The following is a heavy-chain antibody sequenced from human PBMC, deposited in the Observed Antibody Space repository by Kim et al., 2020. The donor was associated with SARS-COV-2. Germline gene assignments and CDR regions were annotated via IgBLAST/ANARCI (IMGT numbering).Heavy chain of an antibody. Sequence: ASVKVSCKASGYTFTSYDINWVRQATGQGLEWMGWMNPNSGNTGYAQKFQGRVTMTRNTSISTAYMELSSLRSEDTAVYYCARAARIAAANFFDYWGQGTLVTVSS. J-gene: IGHJ4*02. CDR3: ARAARIAAANFFDY. CDR1: GYTFTSYD. CDR2: MNPNSGNT. V-gene: IGHV1-8*01. D-gene: IGHD6-13*01.